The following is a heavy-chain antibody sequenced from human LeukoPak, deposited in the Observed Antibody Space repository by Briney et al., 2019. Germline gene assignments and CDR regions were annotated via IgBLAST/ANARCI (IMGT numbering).Heavy chain of an antibody. CDR3: AKDIYAYSSSWHGFYYGMDV. V-gene: IGHV3-43*01. Sequence: PPGGSLRLSCAASGFTFDDYTMHWVRQAPGKGLEWVSLISWDGGSTYYADSVEGRFTISRDNSKNSLYLQMNSLRTEDTALYYCAKDIYAYSSSWHGFYYGMDVWGQGTTVTVSS. D-gene: IGHD6-13*01. J-gene: IGHJ6*02. CDR1: GFTFDDYT. CDR2: ISWDGGST.